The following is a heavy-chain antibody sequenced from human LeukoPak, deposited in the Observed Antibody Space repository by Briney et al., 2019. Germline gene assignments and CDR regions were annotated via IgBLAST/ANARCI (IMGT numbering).Heavy chain of an antibody. CDR2: IYTSGST. Sequence: SETLSLTCTVSGGSISSYYWSWIRQPAGKGLEWIGRIYTSGSTNYNPSLKSRVTISVDTSKNQFSLKLSSVTAADTAVYYCARLANHCSGGSCYSIWFDPWGQGTLVTVSS. V-gene: IGHV4-4*07. CDR1: GGSISSYY. D-gene: IGHD2-15*01. J-gene: IGHJ5*02. CDR3: ARLANHCSGGSCYSIWFDP.